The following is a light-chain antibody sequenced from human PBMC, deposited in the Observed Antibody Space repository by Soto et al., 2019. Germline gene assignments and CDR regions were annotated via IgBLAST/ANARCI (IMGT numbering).Light chain of an antibody. V-gene: IGKV3-20*01. CDR1: QSVSS. J-gene: IGKJ1*01. CDR3: QQDGSSPST. Sequence: EIVLKPSPGTLSLSTRERAPLYCRASQSVSSIAWYQQKPGQAPRLLNYGASSRATGIPDRFSGSGSGTDFTLTISGLEPEDFAVYYCQQDGSSPSTVGQGSKVDIK. CDR2: GAS.